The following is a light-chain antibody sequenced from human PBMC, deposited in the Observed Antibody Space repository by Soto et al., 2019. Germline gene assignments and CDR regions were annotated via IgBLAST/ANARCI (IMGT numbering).Light chain of an antibody. Sequence: QSALTQPASVSGSPGQSITISCTGSSSDIGAYKYVSWFQQYPGKAPKLIISEVSNRPQGVPNRFSGSKSGTAAPLTISGLQAEDEADYFCFSFTTDWTHVFGTGTKVTVL. CDR3: FSFTTDWTHV. CDR1: SSDIGAYKY. J-gene: IGLJ1*01. V-gene: IGLV2-14*01. CDR2: EVS.